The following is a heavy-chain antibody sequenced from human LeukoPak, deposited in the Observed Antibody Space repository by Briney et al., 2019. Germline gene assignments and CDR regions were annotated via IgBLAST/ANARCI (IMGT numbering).Heavy chain of an antibody. J-gene: IGHJ3*02. CDR1: GYSISSGFY. CDR3: ARDGLWIQNAFDI. CDR2: IYHSGST. D-gene: IGHD5-18*01. Sequence: PSETLSLTCTVSGYSISSGFYWGWIRQPPGKGLEWIGSIYHSGSTYYNPSRKSRVTISVDTSKNQFSLKLSSVTAADTAVYYCARDGLWIQNAFDIWGQGTMVTVSS. V-gene: IGHV4-38-2*02.